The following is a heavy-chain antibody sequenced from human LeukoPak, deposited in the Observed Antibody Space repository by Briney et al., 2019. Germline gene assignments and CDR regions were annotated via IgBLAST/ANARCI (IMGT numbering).Heavy chain of an antibody. CDR3: AEEYSGYDFDY. D-gene: IGHD5-12*01. CDR2: TSGSGANT. V-gene: IGHV3-23*01. CDR1: GFTLRSYD. Sequence: PGGSLRLSCAASGFTLRSYDMSWVRQAPGKGLEWVAATSGSGANTYYADSVKGRFTISRDNSQNTLYLQMDSLRAEDTAVYYCAEEYSGYDFDYWGQGTLVTVSS. J-gene: IGHJ4*02.